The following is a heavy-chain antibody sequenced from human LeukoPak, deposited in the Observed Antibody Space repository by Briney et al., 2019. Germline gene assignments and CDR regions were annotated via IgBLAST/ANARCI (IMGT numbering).Heavy chain of an antibody. V-gene: IGHV3-7*01. Sequence: GGSLRLSCAASGFTFSRYWMSWVRQAPGKGLEWVANIKQDGSEKDYVDSVKGRFTISRDNAKNSLYLQMNSLTAEDTAVYYCARESFAARWDWGQGTLVTVSS. J-gene: IGHJ4*02. CDR3: ARESFAARWD. D-gene: IGHD6-6*01. CDR2: IKQDGSEK. CDR1: GFTFSRYW.